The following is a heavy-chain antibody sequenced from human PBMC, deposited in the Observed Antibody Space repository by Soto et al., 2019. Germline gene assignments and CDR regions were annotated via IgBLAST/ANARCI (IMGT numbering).Heavy chain of an antibody. CDR1: GYTFTTYD. Sequence: QVQLVQSGAEVRKPGASVKVSCKASGYTFTTYDINWVRQATGQGLEWMGWMNPNSGNTVYAQKFQGRVTMTRNTSINTAYIELTSLTSDDTAVYYCARYHYYYGMDVWGQGTTVTVSS. J-gene: IGHJ6*02. CDR3: ARYHYYYGMDV. V-gene: IGHV1-8*01. CDR2: MNPNSGNT. D-gene: IGHD3-22*01.